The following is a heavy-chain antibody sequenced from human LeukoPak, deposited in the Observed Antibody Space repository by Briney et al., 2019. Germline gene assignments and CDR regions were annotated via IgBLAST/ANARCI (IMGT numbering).Heavy chain of an antibody. CDR3: ARFSFQQLGYFDY. V-gene: IGHV3-53*01. Sequence: GGSLRLSCAASGFTVSSNYMSWVRQAPGKGLEWVSVIYSGGSTYYADPVKGRFTISRDNSKNTLYLQMNSLRAEDTAVYYCARFSFQQLGYFDYWGQEPLVTVSS. CDR1: GFTVSSNY. D-gene: IGHD6-13*01. CDR2: IYSGGST. J-gene: IGHJ4*02.